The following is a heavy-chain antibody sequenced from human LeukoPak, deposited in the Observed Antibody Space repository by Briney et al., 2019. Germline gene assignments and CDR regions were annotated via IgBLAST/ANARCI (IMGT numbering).Heavy chain of an antibody. CDR2: INPSGGST. CDR1: GYSFTSHY. J-gene: IGHJ3*02. D-gene: IGHD5-24*01. V-gene: IGHV1-46*01. Sequence: ASVKLSCKASGYSFTSHYMHWVRQAPGHGLEWMGIINPSGGSTNYAQNFQARVTMTRDTSTSTVYMEVSSLRSEDTAVYYCARVRDGYNDAYDIWGQGTMVTVPS. CDR3: ARVRDGYNDAYDI.